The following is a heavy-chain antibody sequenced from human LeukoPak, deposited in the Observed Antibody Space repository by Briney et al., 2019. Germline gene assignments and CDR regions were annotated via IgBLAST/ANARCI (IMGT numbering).Heavy chain of an antibody. CDR1: GFTFINFG. V-gene: IGHV3-23*01. Sequence: GGSLRLSCAASGFTFINFGMTWVRQATGKGLVWVAGISASGDTIYCAYSVKGPFTVSRDNGKNSLFLQMNSPRAEDTAVYYCVIVKGSYFDYWGRGARVTVSS. D-gene: IGHD2-15*01. CDR3: VIVKGSYFDY. J-gene: IGHJ4*02. CDR2: ISASGDTI.